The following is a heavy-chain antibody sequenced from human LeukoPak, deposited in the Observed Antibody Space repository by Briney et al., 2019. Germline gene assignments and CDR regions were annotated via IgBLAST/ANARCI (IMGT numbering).Heavy chain of an antibody. D-gene: IGHD1-26*01. CDR1: GFTVSSNY. CDR2: IYSDGST. Sequence: GGSLRLSCAASGFTVSSNYMSWVRQAPEKGLEWVSEIYSDGSTYYPASVKGRFRISRDKSKNTVYLQMNSLRAEDTAVYYCARELREHGVFDIWGQGTMVTVSS. CDR3: ARELREHGVFDI. J-gene: IGHJ3*02. V-gene: IGHV3-53*01.